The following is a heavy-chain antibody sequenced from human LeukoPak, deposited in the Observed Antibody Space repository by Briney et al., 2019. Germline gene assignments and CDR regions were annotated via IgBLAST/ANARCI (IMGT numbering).Heavy chain of an antibody. J-gene: IGHJ4*02. D-gene: IGHD3-22*01. CDR1: GYTFTSYG. V-gene: IGHV1-18*01. CDR2: ISAYNGNT. Sequence: GASVKVSCKASGYTFTSYGISWVRQAPGQGLEWMGWISAYNGNTNYAQKLQGRVTMTTDTSTSTAYMELRSLRSDDTAVYYCTRVTHYYDSSGSYYFDYWGQGTLVTVSS. CDR3: TRVTHYYDSSGSYYFDY.